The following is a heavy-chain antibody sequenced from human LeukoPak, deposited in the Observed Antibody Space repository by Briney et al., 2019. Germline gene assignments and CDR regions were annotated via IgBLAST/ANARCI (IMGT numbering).Heavy chain of an antibody. D-gene: IGHD2-2*01. V-gene: IGHV5-51*01. CDR2: IYPGDSDT. Sequence: GESLKISCKGSGYSFTSYWIGRVRQMPGKGLEWMGIIYPGDSDTRYSPSFQGQVTISADKSISTAYLQWSSLKASDTAMYYCASIYCSSTSCPGPFQHWGQGTLVTVSS. J-gene: IGHJ1*01. CDR1: GYSFTSYW. CDR3: ASIYCSSTSCPGPFQH.